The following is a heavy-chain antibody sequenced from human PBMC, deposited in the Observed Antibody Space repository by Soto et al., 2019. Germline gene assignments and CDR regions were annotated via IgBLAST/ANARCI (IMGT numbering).Heavy chain of an antibody. Sequence: GASVKVSCKASGYTFTSYAMHWVRQAPGQRLEWMGWFNAGNGNTKYSQKFQGRVTITRDTSASTAYMELSSLRSEDTAVYYCARVGRSAEYDILTGYSGFDYWGQGTLVTVSS. D-gene: IGHD3-9*01. CDR1: GYTFTSYA. J-gene: IGHJ4*02. CDR3: ARVGRSAEYDILTGYSGFDY. V-gene: IGHV1-3*01. CDR2: FNAGNGNT.